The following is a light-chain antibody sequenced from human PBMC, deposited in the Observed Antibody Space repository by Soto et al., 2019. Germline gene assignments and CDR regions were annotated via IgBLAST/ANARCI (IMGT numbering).Light chain of an antibody. J-gene: IGLJ1*01. CDR1: SSDVGGYNY. CDR2: EVS. V-gene: IGLV2-14*01. CDR3: SSYTSSRGV. Sequence: QSALTQPASVSGSPGQSITISCTGTSSDVGGYNYVSWYQQHPGKAPKLMIYEVSNRPSGVSNRFSGSKSGNTASLTTSGLQAEDEADYYCSSYTSSRGVFGTGTKLTVL.